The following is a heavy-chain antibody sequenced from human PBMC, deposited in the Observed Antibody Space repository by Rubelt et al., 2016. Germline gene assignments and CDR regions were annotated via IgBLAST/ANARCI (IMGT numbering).Heavy chain of an antibody. CDR1: GGSISSSRYY. J-gene: IGHJ4*02. Sequence: QVQLQESGPGLVKPSEALSLTCTVSGGSISSSRYYWGWIRQPPGKGLEWIGSIYYTGSTNYNTSLKSQVTITIDTSKKQFSLKLRSVTAADTAMYYCASQTSGWYFTHFDYWGQGTLVTVSS. CDR3: ASQTSGWYFTHFDY. CDR2: IYYTGST. D-gene: IGHD6-19*01. V-gene: IGHV4-61*01.